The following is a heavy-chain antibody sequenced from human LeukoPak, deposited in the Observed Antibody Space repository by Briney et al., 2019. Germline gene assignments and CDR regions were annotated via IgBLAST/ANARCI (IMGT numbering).Heavy chain of an antibody. CDR1: GGSFSGYY. V-gene: IGHV4-34*01. J-gene: IGHJ4*02. CDR2: INHSGST. CDR3: ARGRGYGSGSYYAPLGY. D-gene: IGHD3-10*01. Sequence: PSETLYPTAAVHGGSFSGYYSSWIRQPPGKGLEWIGEINHSGSTNYNPSPKSRGTISVDTSKNQFSLKLSSLTAADTAVYYGARGRGYGSGSYYAPLGYWGQGTLVTVSS.